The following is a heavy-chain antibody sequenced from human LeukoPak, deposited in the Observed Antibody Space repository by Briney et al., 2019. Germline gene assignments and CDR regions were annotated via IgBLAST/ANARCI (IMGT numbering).Heavy chain of an antibody. CDR3: AWCLYDFWSALDGCWFDP. J-gene: IGHJ5*02. Sequence: ASVKVSCKVSGYTLTELSMHWVRQAPGKGLEWMGGFDPEDGETIYAQKFQGRVTMTEDTSTDTAYMELSSLRSEDTAVYYCAWCLYDFWSALDGCWFDPWGQGTLVTVSS. CDR1: GYTLTELS. CDR2: FDPEDGET. D-gene: IGHD3-3*01. V-gene: IGHV1-24*01.